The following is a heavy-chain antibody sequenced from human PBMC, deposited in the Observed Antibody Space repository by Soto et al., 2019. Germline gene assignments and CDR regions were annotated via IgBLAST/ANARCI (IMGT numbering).Heavy chain of an antibody. CDR1: GFTFSSYT. J-gene: IGHJ3*02. CDR2: ITGTFNYI. Sequence: EVQLVESGGGLVQPGGSLRLSCAASGFTFSSYTMNWVRQAPGRGLEWVSSITGTFNYIYYTDSVKGRFTISRDNARNSLYLQVNSQRAEDTAVYYCAREVRGSEAIDIWGQGTMVTVSS. V-gene: IGHV3-21*01. CDR3: AREVRGSEAIDI. D-gene: IGHD3-10*01.